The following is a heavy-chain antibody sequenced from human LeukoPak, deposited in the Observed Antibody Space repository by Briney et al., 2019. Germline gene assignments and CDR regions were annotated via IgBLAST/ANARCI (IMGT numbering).Heavy chain of an antibody. CDR1: GFTFSSYA. D-gene: IGHD1-26*01. V-gene: IGHV3-23*01. J-gene: IGHJ5*02. CDR2: VSGSGITT. Sequence: GGSLRLSCVASGFTFSSYAMSWVRQAPGKGLEWFSVVSGSGITTYYADSVKGRFTISRDNSKNTLYLQMNSLRAEDTAVYYCAKYGGSSATVNWFDPWGQGTLVTVSS. CDR3: AKYGGSSATVNWFDP.